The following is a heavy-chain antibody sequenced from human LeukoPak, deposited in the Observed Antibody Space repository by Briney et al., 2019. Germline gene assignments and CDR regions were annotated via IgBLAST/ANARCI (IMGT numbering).Heavy chain of an antibody. Sequence: GGSLRLSCAASGFIFNNYVMNWVRQAPGKGLEWVSLISGSGHSTYYAASVKGRFTISRDNSKNTLYLQMNSLRAEDTAVYYCARTQPDSAYEAFDYWGQGTLVAVSS. V-gene: IGHV3-23*01. D-gene: IGHD5-12*01. CDR2: ISGSGHST. CDR1: GFIFNNYV. J-gene: IGHJ4*02. CDR3: ARTQPDSAYEAFDY.